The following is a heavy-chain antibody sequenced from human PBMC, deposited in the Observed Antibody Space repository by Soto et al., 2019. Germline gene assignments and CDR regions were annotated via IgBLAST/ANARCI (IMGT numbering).Heavy chain of an antibody. D-gene: IGHD1-26*01. CDR2: ILSDGSNK. CDR3: ARDDEGGSDCDLGY. Sequence: GGSLRLSCSVSGFTLSSHAMHWVRQAPGKGLEWVALILSDGSNKYYADSVKGRFTTSRDNSKNTMYLQMNSLSVEDTAVYYWARDDEGGSDCDLGYWGQGALVPVSS. V-gene: IGHV3-30-3*01. J-gene: IGHJ4*02. CDR1: GFTLSSHA.